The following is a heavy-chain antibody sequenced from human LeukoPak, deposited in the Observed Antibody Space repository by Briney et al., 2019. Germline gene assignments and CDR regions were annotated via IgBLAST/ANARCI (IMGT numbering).Heavy chain of an antibody. CDR3: ARGTSSWWEGPNY. CDR2: INHSGST. D-gene: IGHD6-13*01. J-gene: IGHJ4*02. CDR1: GGSFSGYY. V-gene: IGHV4-34*01. Sequence: SETLSLTCAVYGGSFSGYYWSWIRQPPGKGLEWIGEINHSGSTNYNPSLKSRVTISVDTSKNQFSLKLSSVTAADTAVYYCARGTSSWWEGPNYWGQGTLVTVSS.